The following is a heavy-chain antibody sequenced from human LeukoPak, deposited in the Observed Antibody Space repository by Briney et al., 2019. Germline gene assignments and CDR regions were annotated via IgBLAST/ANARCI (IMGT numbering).Heavy chain of an antibody. CDR2: IYYTGST. CDR1: GGSISSYY. V-gene: IGHV4-59*01. D-gene: IGHD6-13*01. CDR3: ARVFTHAGTLRYFYYAMDV. Sequence: PSETLSLTCTVSGGSISSYYWSWIRQPPGKGLQWIGNIYYTGSTNYNPSLKSRVTISVDTSKNQFSLKLSSVTAADTAVYYRARVFTHAGTLRYFYYAMDVWGQGNTATVSS. J-gene: IGHJ6*02.